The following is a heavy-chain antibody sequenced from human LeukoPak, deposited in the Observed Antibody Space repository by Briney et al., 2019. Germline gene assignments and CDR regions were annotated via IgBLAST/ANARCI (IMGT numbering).Heavy chain of an antibody. CDR3: AKGKFNYYGSGSYGLDY. CDR2: IDRGVGST. V-gene: IGHV3-23*01. Sequence: PGGSLRLSCEASGFTFSSYDLSWVRQAPGKGLECVAAIDRGVGSTYYADSVKGRFTISRDNSKNTLYLQMNSLRAEDTAVYYCAKGKFNYYGSGSYGLDYWGQGTLVTVSS. CDR1: GFTFSSYD. D-gene: IGHD3-10*01. J-gene: IGHJ4*02.